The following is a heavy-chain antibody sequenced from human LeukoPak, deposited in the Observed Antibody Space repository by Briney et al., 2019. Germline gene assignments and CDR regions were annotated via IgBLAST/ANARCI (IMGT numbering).Heavy chain of an antibody. D-gene: IGHD6-13*01. J-gene: IGHJ2*01. V-gene: IGHV4-59*01. CDR1: GGYLRSYY. CDR2: IYYSGST. Sequence: SETLSLTCIVSGGYLRSYYWSWIRQPPGKGLEWIGYIYYSGSTNYNPSLKRRVTISLDTSKKQLSLKLSSVTAADTAVYYCARVYYSSSYDYWYFDLWGRGTLVTVSS. CDR3: ARVYYSSSYDYWYFDL.